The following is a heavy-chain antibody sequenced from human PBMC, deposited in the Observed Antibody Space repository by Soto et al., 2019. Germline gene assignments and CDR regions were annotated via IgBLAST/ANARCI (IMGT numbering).Heavy chain of an antibody. D-gene: IGHD6-13*01. CDR2: ISAYNGNT. CDR3: ARNVKQQRWVGYFDL. J-gene: IGHJ2*01. V-gene: IGHV1-18*01. CDR1: GYTFTSYG. Sequence: QVQLVQSGAEVKKPGASVKVSCKASGYTFTSYGISWVRQAPGQGLEWMGWISAYNGNTNYGQKLQGRVTMTTDTSSSTAYMELRSLRSDDTAVYYCARNVKQQRWVGYFDLWGRGTLVTVSS.